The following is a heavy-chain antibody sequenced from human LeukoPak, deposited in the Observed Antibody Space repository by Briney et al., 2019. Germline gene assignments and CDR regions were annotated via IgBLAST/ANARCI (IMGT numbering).Heavy chain of an antibody. CDR1: GFTFSYYS. V-gene: IGHV3-21*01. Sequence: AGGSLRLSCAASGFTFSYYSMNWVRQAPGKGLEWVSSISSSSSYIYYADSVKGRFTISRDNAKNSLYLQMNSLRAEDTAVYYCARDVGEYYYDSSGYYYHYYYYGMDVWGQGTTVTVSS. J-gene: IGHJ6*02. CDR2: ISSSSSYI. CDR3: ARDVGEYYYDSSGYYYHYYYYGMDV. D-gene: IGHD3-22*01.